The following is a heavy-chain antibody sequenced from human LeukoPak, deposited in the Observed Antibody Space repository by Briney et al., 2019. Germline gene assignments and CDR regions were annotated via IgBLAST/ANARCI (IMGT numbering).Heavy chain of an antibody. V-gene: IGHV3-23*01. J-gene: IGHJ5*02. CDR3: AKGALGPALTQPGFDP. Sequence: GGSLRLSCAASGFTFSSYAMSWVRQAPGKGLEWVSAISGSGGSTYYADSVKGRFTVSRDNSKNTLYLQMNSLRAEDTAVYYCAKGALGPALTQPGFDPWGQGTLVTVSS. D-gene: IGHD1-14*01. CDR1: GFTFSSYA. CDR2: ISGSGGST.